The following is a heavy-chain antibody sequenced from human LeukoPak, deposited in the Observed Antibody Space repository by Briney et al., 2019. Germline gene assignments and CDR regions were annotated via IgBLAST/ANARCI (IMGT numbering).Heavy chain of an antibody. CDR3: ARSSGWFGDAFDI. CDR2: ISGSGGST. J-gene: IGHJ3*02. Sequence: PGGSLRLSCAASGFTFSSYAMGWVRQTPGKGLEWVSAISGSGGSTYYADSVKGRLAISRDNSKNTLYLQMNSLRAEDTAVYYCARSSGWFGDAFDIWGQGTMVTISS. V-gene: IGHV3-23*01. D-gene: IGHD6-19*01. CDR1: GFTFSSYA.